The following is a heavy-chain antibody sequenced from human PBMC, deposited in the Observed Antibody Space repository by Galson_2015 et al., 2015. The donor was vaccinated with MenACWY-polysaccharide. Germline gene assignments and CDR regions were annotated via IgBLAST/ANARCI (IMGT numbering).Heavy chain of an antibody. CDR3: AREGSRIVFHAFDI. J-gene: IGHJ3*02. CDR1: GSRFSNSG. CDR2: IQYDGSSK. D-gene: IGHD3-16*02. V-gene: IGHV3-33*01. Sequence: SLRLSCAASGSRFSNSGMHWVRQAPGKGLEWVAVIQYDGSSKVYADSVKGRFTISRDNSKNTVFLEMNTLGVEDTAVYYCAREGSRIVFHAFDIWGQGTMVTDSS.